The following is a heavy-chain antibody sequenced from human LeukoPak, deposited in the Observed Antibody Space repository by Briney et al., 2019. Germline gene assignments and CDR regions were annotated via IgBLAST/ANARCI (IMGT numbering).Heavy chain of an antibody. V-gene: IGHV1-24*01. CDR1: GYTLTELS. CDR3: ATGRLVGATRGLDY. D-gene: IGHD1-26*01. J-gene: IGHJ4*02. Sequence: ASVKVSCKVSGYTLTELSMHWVRQAPGKGLEWMGGFDPEDGETIYAQKFQGRVTMTEDTSTDTAYMELSSLRSEDTAVYYCATGRLVGATRGLDYWGQATLVTVSA. CDR2: FDPEDGET.